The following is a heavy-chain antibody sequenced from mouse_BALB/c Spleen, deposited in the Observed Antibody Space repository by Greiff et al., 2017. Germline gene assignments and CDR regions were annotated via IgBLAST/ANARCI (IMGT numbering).Heavy chain of an antibody. V-gene: IGHV1-87*01. CDR3: ARGNYPFAY. CDR2: IYPGDGDT. CDR1: GYTFTSYW. Sequence: VQLQQSGAELARPGASVKLSCKASGYTFTSYWMQWVKQRPGQGLEWIGAIYPGDGDTRYTQKFKGKATLTADKSSSTAYMQLSSLASEDSAVYYCARGNYPFAYWGQGTLVTVSA. D-gene: IGHD2-1*01. J-gene: IGHJ3*01.